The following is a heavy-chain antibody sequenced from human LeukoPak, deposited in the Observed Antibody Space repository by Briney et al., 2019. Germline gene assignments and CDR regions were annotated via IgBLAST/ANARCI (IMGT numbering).Heavy chain of an antibody. CDR3: AHLPSSGTGIVDY. J-gene: IGHJ4*02. D-gene: IGHD3-10*01. CDR1: GFTFSSYG. CDR2: ISGSGDYT. V-gene: IGHV3-23*01. Sequence: GGSLRLSCAASGFTFSSYGMSWVRQAPGKGLEWVSAISGSGDYTYYADSVKGRFTISRDNSKNRLYLQMNSLRAEDTAVYYCAHLPSSGTGIVDYWGQGTLVTVSS.